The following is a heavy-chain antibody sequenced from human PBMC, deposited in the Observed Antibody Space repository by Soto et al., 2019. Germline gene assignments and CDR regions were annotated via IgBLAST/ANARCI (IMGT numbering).Heavy chain of an antibody. CDR2: IKQDGSEK. V-gene: IGHV3-7*01. D-gene: IGHD6-19*01. Sequence: EVQPVESGGGLVQPGGSLRLSCAASGFTFSSYWMSWVRQAPGKGLEWVANIKQDGSEKYYVDSVKGRFTISRDNAKNSLYLQMNSLRAEDTAVYYCARVQNSGRHWYFDLWGRGTLVTVSS. J-gene: IGHJ2*01. CDR1: GFTFSSYW. CDR3: ARVQNSGRHWYFDL.